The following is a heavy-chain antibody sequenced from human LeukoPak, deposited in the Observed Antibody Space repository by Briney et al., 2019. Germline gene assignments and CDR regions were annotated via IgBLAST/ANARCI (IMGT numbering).Heavy chain of an antibody. Sequence: GRSLRLSCAASGFTFSSYGMHGVRQAPGRGLEWVGVISYDGSNKYYADSVKGRFTLSRDNSKNTLYLQMNSLRAEDTAVYYCAKGNPDIVVVPAAVHHNWFDPWGQGTLVTVSS. CDR2: ISYDGSNK. V-gene: IGHV3-30*18. CDR3: AKGNPDIVVVPAAVHHNWFDP. J-gene: IGHJ5*02. D-gene: IGHD2-2*01. CDR1: GFTFSSYG.